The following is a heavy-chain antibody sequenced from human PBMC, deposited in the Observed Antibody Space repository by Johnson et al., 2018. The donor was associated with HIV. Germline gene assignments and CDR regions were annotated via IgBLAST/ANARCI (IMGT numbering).Heavy chain of an antibody. V-gene: IGHV3-30*14. Sequence: QVQLVESGGGVVQPGRSMRLSCAASGFTFSSYAMHWVRQAPGKGLEWVAVISYDGSNKYYADSVKGRFTISRDNSKNTLYLQMGSLRAEDMAVYYCARVSLYGSGRLDIWGQGTMVTVSS. D-gene: IGHD3-10*01. CDR1: GFTFSSYA. CDR3: ARVSLYGSGRLDI. J-gene: IGHJ3*02. CDR2: ISYDGSNK.